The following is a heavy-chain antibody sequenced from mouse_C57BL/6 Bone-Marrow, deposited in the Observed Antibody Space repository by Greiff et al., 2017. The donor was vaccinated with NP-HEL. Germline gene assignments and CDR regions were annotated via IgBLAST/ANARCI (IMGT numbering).Heavy chain of an antibody. CDR2: IYPRSGNT. CDR3: ARGDPWFAY. J-gene: IGHJ3*01. V-gene: IGHV1-81*01. Sequence: VKLMESGAELARPGASVKLSCKASGYTFTSYGISWVKQRTGQGLEWIGEIYPRSGNTYYNEKFKGKATLTADKSSSTAYMELRSLTSEDSAVYFCARGDPWFAYWGQGTLVTVSA. CDR1: GYTFTSYG.